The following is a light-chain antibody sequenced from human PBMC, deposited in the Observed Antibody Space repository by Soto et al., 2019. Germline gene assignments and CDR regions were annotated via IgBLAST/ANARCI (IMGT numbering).Light chain of an antibody. J-gene: IGKJ1*01. V-gene: IGKV1-27*01. CDR3: QNYNRAPWT. CDR2: GAS. CDR1: EDISNY. Sequence: DIQMTQSPSSLSAPVGDRVTITCRASEDISNYLAWYQQKPGKVPKLLIYGASTLQSGVPSRFSGSGSGTDFTLTISSLQTEDVATYYCQNYNRAPWTFGQGTKVESK.